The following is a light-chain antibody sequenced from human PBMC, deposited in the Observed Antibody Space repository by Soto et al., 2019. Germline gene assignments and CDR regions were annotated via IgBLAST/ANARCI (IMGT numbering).Light chain of an antibody. CDR3: QQYNNWQVT. V-gene: IGKV3D-20*01. J-gene: IGKJ3*01. Sequence: EIVLTQSPATLSLSPGERATLSCGASQSVSSSYLAWYQQKPGLAPRLLIHDASSRATGIPDRFGGSGSGTDFTLTISRLEPEDFAVYYCQQYNNWQVTFGPGTKVEIK. CDR2: DAS. CDR1: QSVSSSY.